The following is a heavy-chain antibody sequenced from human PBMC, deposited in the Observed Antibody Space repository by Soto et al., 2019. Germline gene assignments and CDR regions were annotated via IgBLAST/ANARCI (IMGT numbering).Heavy chain of an antibody. CDR3: AAWTGTTSLIDH. V-gene: IGHV1-69*13. CDR1: GGTFSSYA. Sequence: SVKVSCKASGGTFSSYAISWVRQAPGQGLEWMGGIIPVLGTPNYAQKFQGRVTITADESTSTAYMELSSLTSENTAVYYCAAWTGTTSLIDHWGQGTLVTVSS. CDR2: IIPVLGTP. J-gene: IGHJ4*02. D-gene: IGHD1-7*01.